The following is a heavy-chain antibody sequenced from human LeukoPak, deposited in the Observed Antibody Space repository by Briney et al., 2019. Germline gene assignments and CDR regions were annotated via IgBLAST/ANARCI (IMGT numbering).Heavy chain of an antibody. CDR2: INHSGST. V-gene: IGHV4-34*01. CDR3: ARSRLTVTTSQAFDI. J-gene: IGHJ3*02. CDR1: GGSFSGYY. D-gene: IGHD4-17*01. Sequence: SETLSLTCAVYGGSFSGYYWSWIRQPPXXXXXWIGEINHSGSTNYNPSLKSRVTISVDTSKNQFSLKLSSVTAADTAVYYCARSRLTVTTSQAFDIWGQGTMVTVSS.